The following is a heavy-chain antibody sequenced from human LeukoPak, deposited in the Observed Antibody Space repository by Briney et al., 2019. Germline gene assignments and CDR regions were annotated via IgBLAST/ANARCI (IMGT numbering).Heavy chain of an antibody. CDR3: ARGSGGGSGAYYKDHYYGMDV. CDR2: IHRSRKT. J-gene: IGHJ6*02. V-gene: IGHV4-4*07. D-gene: IGHD3-10*01. Sequence: SETLSLPCSVSGGSFSTYAWSWIRQPAGNALEWIGRIHRSRKTNYDPYLESRFTMSIDTAKNQFSLKLNSVTAADMAVYYCARGSGGGSGAYYKDHYYGMDVWGPGTTVTVS. CDR1: GGSFSTYA.